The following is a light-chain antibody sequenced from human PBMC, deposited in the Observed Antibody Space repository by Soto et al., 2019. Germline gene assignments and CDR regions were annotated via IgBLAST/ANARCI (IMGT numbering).Light chain of an antibody. CDR1: QSVDIN. J-gene: IGKJ3*01. CDR3: QQYNNWPRT. Sequence: EIVMTQSPATLSVSPGERATLSCRASQSVDINLAWYQQKPGQAPRLLIYGSSTRATGIPARFSGSGSGTEFPLTISSLQSEDFAVYYCQQYNNWPRTFGPGTKVDIK. CDR2: GSS. V-gene: IGKV3-15*01.